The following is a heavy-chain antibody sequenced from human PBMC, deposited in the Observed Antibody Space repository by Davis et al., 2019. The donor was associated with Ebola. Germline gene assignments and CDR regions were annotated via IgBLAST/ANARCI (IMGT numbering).Heavy chain of an antibody. CDR3: ARQVRGCRSSTSCGNWFDP. CDR2: IDPSDSYT. CDR1: GYSFTSYW. D-gene: IGHD2-2*01. Sequence: GESLKISCKGSGYSFTSYWISWVRQMPGKGLEWMGRIDPSDSYTNYSPSFQGHVTISADKSISTAYLQWSSLKASDTAMYYCARQVRGCRSSTSCGNWFDPWGQGTLVTVSS. J-gene: IGHJ5*02. V-gene: IGHV5-10-1*01.